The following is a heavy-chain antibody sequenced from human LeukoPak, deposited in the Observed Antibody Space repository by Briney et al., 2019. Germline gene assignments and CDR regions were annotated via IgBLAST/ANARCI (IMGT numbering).Heavy chain of an antibody. CDR1: GGSISSSSYY. V-gene: IGHV4-39*01. Sequence: PSETLSLTCTVSGGSISSSSYYWGWIRQPPGKGLEWIGSIYYSGSTYYNPSLKSRVTISVDTSKNQFSLKLSSVTAADTAVYYCARQTTTMVRGGRRRYFDYWGQGTLVTVSS. CDR2: IYYSGST. CDR3: ARQTTTMVRGGRRRYFDY. D-gene: IGHD3-10*01. J-gene: IGHJ4*02.